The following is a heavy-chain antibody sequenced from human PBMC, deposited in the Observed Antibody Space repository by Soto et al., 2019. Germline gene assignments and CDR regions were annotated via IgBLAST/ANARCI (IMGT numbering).Heavy chain of an antibody. Sequence: QVQLVQSGAEVKKPGASVKVSCKASGYTFTSYVISWVRQAPGQGLEWMGWISAYNGNTNYAQKLQGRVTMTTDTSASTAYMELRSLRSDDTAVYYCARMRWFGELLGAFDIWGEGTMVTVSS. CDR1: GYTFTSYV. J-gene: IGHJ3*02. D-gene: IGHD3-10*01. CDR2: ISAYNGNT. V-gene: IGHV1-18*01. CDR3: ARMRWFGELLGAFDI.